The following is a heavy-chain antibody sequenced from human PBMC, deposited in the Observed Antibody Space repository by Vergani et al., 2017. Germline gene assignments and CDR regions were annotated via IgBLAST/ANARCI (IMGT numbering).Heavy chain of an antibody. V-gene: IGHV5-51*01. Sequence: EVELVQSGPEMRKPGESLKISCKGSEYSFGNYWIGWVRQMPGKGLEWMGIIYPADSDTRYSPSFQGQVTISADKSISTAFLQWDSLKASDTALYYCGGQTTYTYSWGQGTLVTVS. CDR1: EYSFGNYW. CDR2: IYPADSDT. D-gene: IGHD1-1*01. CDR3: GGQTTYTYS. J-gene: IGHJ4*02.